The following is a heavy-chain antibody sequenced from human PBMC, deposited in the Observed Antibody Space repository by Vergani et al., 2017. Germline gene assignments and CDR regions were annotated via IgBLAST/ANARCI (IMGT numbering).Heavy chain of an antibody. J-gene: IGHJ4*02. D-gene: IGHD5-12*01. CDR3: ASDKAYCGYVGAY. CDR1: GFTFSSYS. V-gene: IGHV3-21*01. Sequence: EVQLVESGGGLVKPGGSLRLSCAASGFTFSSYSMNWVRQAPGKGLEWVSSISSSSSYIYYADSVKGRFTISRDNAKNSLYLQMNSLRAEDTAVYYWASDKAYCGYVGAYWGQGTLVTVSS. CDR2: ISSSSSYI.